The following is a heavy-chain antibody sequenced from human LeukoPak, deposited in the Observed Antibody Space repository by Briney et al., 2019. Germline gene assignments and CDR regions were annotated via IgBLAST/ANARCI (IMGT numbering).Heavy chain of an antibody. J-gene: IGHJ4*02. D-gene: IGHD6-13*01. CDR3: ARDGFGQQLIFD. V-gene: IGHV3-21*01. CDR1: GFTFGSYS. Sequence: GGSLRLSCAASGFTFGSYSMNWVRQAPGKGLEWVSSISSSSTYIYYADSVKGRFTISRDNAKNSLYLQMNSLRGDDTAMYYCARDGFGQQLIFDWGQGTLVTVSS. CDR2: ISSSSTYI.